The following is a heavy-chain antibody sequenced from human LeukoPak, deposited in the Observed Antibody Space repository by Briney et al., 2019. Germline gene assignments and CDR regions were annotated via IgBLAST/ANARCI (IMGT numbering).Heavy chain of an antibody. D-gene: IGHD4-17*01. CDR2: ITGTGGST. Sequence: GGSLRLSCAASGFTFTSYAMSWVRQAPGKGLEWVSAITGTGGSTYYSASVKGRFTISRDNSKNTLYLQMNSLRAEDTAVYYCAKSLNYGDYDWDAFDIWGQGTMVTVSS. CDR1: GFTFTSYA. CDR3: AKSLNYGDYDWDAFDI. V-gene: IGHV3-23*01. J-gene: IGHJ3*02.